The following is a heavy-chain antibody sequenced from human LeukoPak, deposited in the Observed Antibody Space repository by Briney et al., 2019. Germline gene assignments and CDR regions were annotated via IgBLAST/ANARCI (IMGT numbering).Heavy chain of an antibody. V-gene: IGHV1-18*01. CDR2: ISAYSDNT. J-gene: IGHJ4*02. CDR3: ARDRGLHMYSSGWSVDY. Sequence: ASVKVSCKASGYTFTSYGISWVRQAPGQGLDWVGWISAYSDNTNYAQKLQGRVSMTAERSTSTACLELRSLRYDDKAVYYCARDRGLHMYSSGWSVDYWGQGTLVTVSS. CDR1: GYTFTSYG. D-gene: IGHD6-19*01.